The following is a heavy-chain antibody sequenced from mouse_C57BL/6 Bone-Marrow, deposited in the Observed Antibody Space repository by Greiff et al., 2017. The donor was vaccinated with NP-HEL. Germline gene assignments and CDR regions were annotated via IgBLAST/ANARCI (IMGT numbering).Heavy chain of an antibody. J-gene: IGHJ2*01. CDR2: INPYNGGP. CDR1: GYTFTDYY. CDR3: ASPNWAYFDY. V-gene: IGHV1-19*01. D-gene: IGHD4-1*01. Sequence: VQLQQSGPVLVKPGASVTMSCKASGYTFTDYYMNWVKQSHGKSLEWIGVINPYNGGPTYNQKFKGKATLTVDKSSSTAYMELNSLTSEDSAVYYCASPNWAYFDYWGQGTTLTVSS.